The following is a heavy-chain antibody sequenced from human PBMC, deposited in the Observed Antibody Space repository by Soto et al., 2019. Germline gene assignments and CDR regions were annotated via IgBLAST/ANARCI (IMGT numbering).Heavy chain of an antibody. J-gene: IGHJ6*02. CDR1: GGSISSYY. CDR2: IYYSGST. D-gene: IGHD5-12*01. CDR3: AREIVATYYYGMDV. Sequence: SETLSLTCIVSGGSISSYYWSWIRQPPGKGLEWIGYIYYSGSTNYNPSLKSRVIISVDTSKNQFSLKLSSVTAADTAVYYCAREIVATYYYGMDVWGQGTTVTVSS. V-gene: IGHV4-59*01.